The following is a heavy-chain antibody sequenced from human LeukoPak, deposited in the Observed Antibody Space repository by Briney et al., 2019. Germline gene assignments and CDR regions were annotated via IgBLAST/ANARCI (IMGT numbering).Heavy chain of an antibody. D-gene: IGHD6-13*01. CDR1: GFTFSSYW. CDR3: ARDRIIAAAGTVPDY. Sequence: GGSLRLSCAASGFTFSSYWMHWVRQAPGKGLVWVSRINSDGSSTSYADSVKGRFTISRDNAKNTLYLQMNSLRAEDTAVYYCARDRIIAAAGTVPDYWGQGTLVTVSS. V-gene: IGHV3-74*01. J-gene: IGHJ4*02. CDR2: INSDGSST.